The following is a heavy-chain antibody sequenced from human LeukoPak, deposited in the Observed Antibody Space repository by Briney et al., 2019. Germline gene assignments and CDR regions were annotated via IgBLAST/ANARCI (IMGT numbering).Heavy chain of an antibody. V-gene: IGHV3-69-1*01. J-gene: IGHJ4*02. Sequence: GGSLRLSCPVSRFTVSSNSLRWVRPAPGKGLEGVSYISRSSTIYYADTVKGRFAISRDNAKNSLYLQMNSLRAEDTAVYYCASMGPLRVVFRWDHFDYWGQGPLVTVSS. CDR1: RFTVSSNS. D-gene: IGHD3-10*01. CDR3: ASMGPLRVVFRWDHFDY. CDR2: ISRSSTI.